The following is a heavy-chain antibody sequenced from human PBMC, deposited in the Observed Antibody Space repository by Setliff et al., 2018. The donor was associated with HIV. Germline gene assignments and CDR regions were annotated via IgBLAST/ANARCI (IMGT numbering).Heavy chain of an antibody. Sequence: GGSLRLSCVGSGFTFSIYAMNWVRQAPGKGLEWVSTISSTGGSTYYADSVKGRYTISRDNSKKSLYLQMNSLRAEDTAVYYCVSTPGVFYFDFWGQGTPVTVSS. CDR1: GFTFSIYA. J-gene: IGHJ4*02. CDR3: VSTPGVFYFDF. CDR2: ISSTGGST. D-gene: IGHD2-15*01. V-gene: IGHV3-23*01.